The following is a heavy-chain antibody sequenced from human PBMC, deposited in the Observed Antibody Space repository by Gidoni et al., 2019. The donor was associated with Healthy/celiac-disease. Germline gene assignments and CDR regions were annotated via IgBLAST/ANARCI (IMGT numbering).Heavy chain of an antibody. Sequence: EAQLVASGGVVVQPGGSVRLSCAASGFTLDDYTMHWVRQAPGKGLGWVSLISWDGGSTYYADSVKGRFTISRDNSKNSLYLRMNSLRTEDTALYYCAKVAVGYGDYGELDNWGQGTLVTVSS. CDR1: GFTLDDYT. CDR2: ISWDGGST. V-gene: IGHV3-43*01. J-gene: IGHJ4*02. D-gene: IGHD4-17*01. CDR3: AKVAVGYGDYGELDN.